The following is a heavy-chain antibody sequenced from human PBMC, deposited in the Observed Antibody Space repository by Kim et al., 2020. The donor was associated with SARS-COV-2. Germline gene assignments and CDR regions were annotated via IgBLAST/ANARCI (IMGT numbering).Heavy chain of an antibody. Sequence: SVKVSCKASGGTFSSYTISWVRQAPGQGLEWMGRIIPILGIANYAQKFQGRVTITADKSTSTAYMELSSLRSEDTAVYYCARDEGIYYGSGVPYYFDYWGQGTLVTVSS. CDR1: GGTFSSYT. D-gene: IGHD3-10*01. J-gene: IGHJ4*02. CDR2: IIPILGIA. V-gene: IGHV1-69*04. CDR3: ARDEGIYYGSGVPYYFDY.